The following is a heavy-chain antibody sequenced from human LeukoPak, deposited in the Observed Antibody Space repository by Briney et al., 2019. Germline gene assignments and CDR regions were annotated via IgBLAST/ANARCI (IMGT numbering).Heavy chain of an antibody. CDR2: IKSKTAGGTT. Sequence: PGGSLRLSCAASGFTFSTYTMNWVRQAPGKGLEWVGRIKSKTAGGTTDYAAPVKGRFTISRDDSKNTLYLQMNSLKTEDTAVYYCTTDDAPRGGWSFDYWGQGTLVIVSS. D-gene: IGHD6-19*01. CDR1: GFTFSTYT. V-gene: IGHV3-15*01. CDR3: TTDDAPRGGWSFDY. J-gene: IGHJ4*02.